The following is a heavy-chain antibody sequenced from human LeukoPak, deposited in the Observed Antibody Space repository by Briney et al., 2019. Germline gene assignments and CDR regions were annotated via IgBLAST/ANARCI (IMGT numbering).Heavy chain of an antibody. D-gene: IGHD2-15*01. V-gene: IGHV4-59*08. CDR2: IYYSGST. J-gene: IGHJ4*02. CDR3: APTYCSDGSCYFDY. CDR1: GGSISRYY. Sequence: SETLSLSCSVSGGSISRYYWSWIRQPPGKGLEWIGYIYYSGSTNYNPSLKSRVTISLDSSKNQFSLRLSSVTAADTAVYYCAPTYCSDGSCYFDYWGQGTLVTVSS.